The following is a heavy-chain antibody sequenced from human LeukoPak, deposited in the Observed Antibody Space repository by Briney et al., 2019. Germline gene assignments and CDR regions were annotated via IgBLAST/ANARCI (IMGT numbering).Heavy chain of an antibody. CDR2: MNPNSGNT. D-gene: IGHD3-3*01. J-gene: IGHJ4*02. V-gene: IGHV1-8*03. CDR1: GYTFTSYD. CDR3: ARPSVGYDFWSGYLYYFDY. Sequence: ASVKVSCKASGYTFTSYDINWVRQATGQGLEWMGWMNPNSGNTGYVQKFQGRFTITRNTSISTAYMELSSLRSEDTAVYYCARPSVGYDFWSGYLYYFDYWGQGTLVTVSS.